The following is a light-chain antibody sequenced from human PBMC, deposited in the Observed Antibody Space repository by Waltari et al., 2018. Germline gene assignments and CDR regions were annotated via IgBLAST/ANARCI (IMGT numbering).Light chain of an antibody. V-gene: IGKV1-39*01. CDR1: QSIRSY. CDR2: AAS. CDR3: QQSYSTPLT. J-gene: IGKJ4*01. Sequence: DIQMTTSPSSLSASVGDRVTITCRASQSIRSYLNWYQQKPGKAPKLLIYAASSLQSGVPSRFSGSGSGTDFTLTISSLQPEDFATYYCQQSYSTPLTFGGGTKVEIK.